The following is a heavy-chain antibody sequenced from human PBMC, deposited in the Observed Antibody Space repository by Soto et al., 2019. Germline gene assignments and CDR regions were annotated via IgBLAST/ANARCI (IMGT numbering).Heavy chain of an antibody. D-gene: IGHD3-10*01. CDR3: ARGFEQEPEGSFDY. CDR1: GGTFSSYA. V-gene: IGHV1-69*12. Sequence: QVQLVQSGAEVKKPGSSVKVSCKASGGTFSSYAISWVRQAPGQGLEWMGGIIPIFGTANYAQKFQGRVTITADEPTSTAYMELSSLRSEDTAVYYCARGFEQEPEGSFDYWGQGTLVTVSS. J-gene: IGHJ4*02. CDR2: IIPIFGTA.